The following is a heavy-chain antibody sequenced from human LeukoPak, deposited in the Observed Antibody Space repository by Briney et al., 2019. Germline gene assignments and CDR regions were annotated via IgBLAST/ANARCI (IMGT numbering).Heavy chain of an antibody. J-gene: IGHJ3*02. V-gene: IGHV3-66*01. CDR2: VFGGGST. Sequence: GGSLRLSCAASGFTVSSNYMTWVRQAPGKGLEWVSIVFGGGSTYYADSVRGRFTISRDSSKNTLSLRMNSLRAEDTAVYFCARDLTSVVTPEVGAFDIWGQGTMVTVSS. CDR1: GFTVSSNY. CDR3: ARDLTSVVTPEVGAFDI. D-gene: IGHD4-23*01.